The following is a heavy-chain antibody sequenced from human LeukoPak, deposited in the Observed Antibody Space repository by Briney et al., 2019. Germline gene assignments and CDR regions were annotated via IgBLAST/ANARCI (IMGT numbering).Heavy chain of an antibody. CDR1: SGSISTSNYY. Sequence: SETLSLTCTVSSGSISTSNYYWGWVRQPPGKALEWIGNIFYSGSTYYSPSLKSRVTISLDTSRNQFSPKLSSVTAADTAVYYCARDILLWFGIPNYYMDVWGKGTTVTISS. J-gene: IGHJ6*03. V-gene: IGHV4-39*07. CDR3: ARDILLWFGIPNYYMDV. CDR2: IFYSGST. D-gene: IGHD3-10*01.